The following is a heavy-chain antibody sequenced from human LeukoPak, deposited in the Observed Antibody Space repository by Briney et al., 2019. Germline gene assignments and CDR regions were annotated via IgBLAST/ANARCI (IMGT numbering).Heavy chain of an antibody. Sequence: ASVKVSCKASGYTFTGYYMHWVRQAPGQGLEWMGWINPNSGNTGYAQKFQGGVTITRNTSISTAYMELSSLRSEDTAVYYCARGRYYSSWGQGTLVTVSS. CDR1: GYTFTGYY. D-gene: IGHD3-10*01. CDR3: ARGRYYSS. CDR2: INPNSGNT. V-gene: IGHV1-8*03. J-gene: IGHJ4*02.